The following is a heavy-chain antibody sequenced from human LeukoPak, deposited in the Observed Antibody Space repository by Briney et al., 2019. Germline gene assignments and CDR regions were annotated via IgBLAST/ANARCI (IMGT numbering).Heavy chain of an antibody. CDR2: IYYSGST. CDR1: GGSISSYY. Sequence: SETLSLTCTVSGGSISSYYRSWIRQPPGKGLEWIGYIYYSGSTNYNPSLKSRVTISVDTSKNQFSLKLSSVTAADTAVYYCAREVTMVRGVGWFDPWGQGTLVTVSS. D-gene: IGHD3-10*01. V-gene: IGHV4-59*01. J-gene: IGHJ5*02. CDR3: AREVTMVRGVGWFDP.